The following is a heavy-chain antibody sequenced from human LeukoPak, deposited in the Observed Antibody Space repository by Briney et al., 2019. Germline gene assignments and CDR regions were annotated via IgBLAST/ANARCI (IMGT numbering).Heavy chain of an antibody. J-gene: IGHJ3*02. V-gene: IGHV3-9*01. Sequence: GGSLRLSCAASGFTFDDYAMHWVRQAPGKGLEWVSGISWNSGSIGYADSVKGRFTISRDNAKNSLYLQMNSLRAEDTALYYCAKDGYSSSWYFGAFDIWGQGTMVTVSS. CDR3: AKDGYSSSWYFGAFDI. CDR1: GFTFDDYA. CDR2: ISWNSGSI. D-gene: IGHD6-13*01.